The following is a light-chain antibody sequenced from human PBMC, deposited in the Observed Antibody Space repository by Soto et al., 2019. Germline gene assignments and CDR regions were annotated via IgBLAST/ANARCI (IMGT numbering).Light chain of an antibody. Sequence: EIVMTQSPGTLSLSPGERATISCRASQVIGSRYLAWYHQKSGQAPRLLIYGASSRATGIPDRFSGSGSGIDFTLTISRLEPEDFGVYYCQQFGSSIPHTFGQGTMLEIK. J-gene: IGKJ2*01. V-gene: IGKV3-20*01. CDR1: QVIGSRY. CDR3: QQFGSSIPHT. CDR2: GAS.